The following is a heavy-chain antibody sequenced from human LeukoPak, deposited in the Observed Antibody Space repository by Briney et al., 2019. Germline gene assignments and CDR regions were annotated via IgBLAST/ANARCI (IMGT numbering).Heavy chain of an antibody. CDR1: GYTFTGYS. J-gene: IGHJ5*02. CDR2: INPNSGGT. D-gene: IGHD1-26*01. CDR3: ARARIVGSTVGRWFDP. Sequence: ASVTVSCKASGYTFTGYSMHWVRQAPGQGLEWMGWINPNSGGTNYAQKFQGRVTMTGDRSISTAYMELSRLRSDDTAVYYCARARIVGSTVGRWFDPWGQGTLVTVSS. V-gene: IGHV1-2*02.